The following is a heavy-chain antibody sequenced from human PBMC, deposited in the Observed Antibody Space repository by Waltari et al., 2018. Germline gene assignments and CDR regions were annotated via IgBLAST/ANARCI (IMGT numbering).Heavy chain of an antibody. J-gene: IGHJ4*02. D-gene: IGHD6-13*01. CDR2: IYDSGGT. CDR1: GGSISSYY. V-gene: IGHV4-59*01. CDR3: ARAPHWYSSSWRVHFDY. Sequence: QVQLQESGPGLVKPSETLSLTCTVSGGSISSYYWSWIRQPPGKGLEGIGYIYDSGGTNHNPARKSRVTISVDTSKNQFSRTPGSVTAADTAVYYCARAPHWYSSSWRVHFDYWGQGTLVTVSS.